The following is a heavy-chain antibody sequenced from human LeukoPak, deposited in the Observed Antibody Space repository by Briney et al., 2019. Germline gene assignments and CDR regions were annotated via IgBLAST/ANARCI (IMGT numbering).Heavy chain of an antibody. D-gene: IGHD2-2*01. CDR1: GFTFNTYS. Sequence: GGSLRLSCAASGFTFNTYSMNWVRQAPGKGLEWVSFISSSNSYIYYADSVKGRFTISRDNSRDTLSLKMSTLTAADTAVYYCAKLQTPVVPAATLGFDYWGQGILVTVTS. V-gene: IGHV3-21*04. J-gene: IGHJ4*02. CDR2: ISSSNSYI. CDR3: AKLQTPVVPAATLGFDY.